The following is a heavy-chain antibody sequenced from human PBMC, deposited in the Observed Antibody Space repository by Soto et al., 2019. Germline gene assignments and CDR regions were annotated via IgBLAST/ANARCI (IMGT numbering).Heavy chain of an antibody. Sequence: EVQLVESGGGLVQPGGSLRLSCAASGFTFSSYSMNWVRQAPGKGLEWVSYISSSSRTIYYADSVKGRFTISRDNAKNSLYLQMNSLRAEDTAVYYCARHPDRIAEIGWFDPWGQGTLVTVSS. CDR3: ARHPDRIAEIGWFDP. D-gene: IGHD6-13*01. CDR1: GFTFSSYS. V-gene: IGHV3-48*01. CDR2: ISSSSRTI. J-gene: IGHJ5*02.